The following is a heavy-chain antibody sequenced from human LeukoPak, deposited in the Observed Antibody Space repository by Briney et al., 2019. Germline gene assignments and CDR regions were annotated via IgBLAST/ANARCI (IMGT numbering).Heavy chain of an antibody. CDR3: ARLGYCSSTSCSEVY. CDR1: GYSFTSYW. D-gene: IGHD2-2*01. Sequence: GESLRISCKGSGYSFTSYWISWVRQMPGKGLEWMGRIDPSDSYTNYSPSFQGHVTISADKSISTAYLQWSSLKALDTAMYYCARLGYCSSTSCSEVYWGQGTLVTVSS. J-gene: IGHJ4*02. CDR2: IDPSDSYT. V-gene: IGHV5-10-1*01.